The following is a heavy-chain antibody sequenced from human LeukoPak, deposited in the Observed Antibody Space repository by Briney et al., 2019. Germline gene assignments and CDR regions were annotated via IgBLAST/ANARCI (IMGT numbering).Heavy chain of an antibody. CDR3: ARHGQIFGVVQADY. J-gene: IGHJ4*02. V-gene: IGHV4-59*08. D-gene: IGHD3-3*01. CDR2: IYYSGST. Sequence: SETLSLTCSVSGGSISSYYWSWIRQPPGKGLEWIGYIYYSGSTNYNPSPKSRVTISVDTSKNQFSLKLSSVTAADTAVYYCARHGQIFGVVQADYWGQGTLVTVSS. CDR1: GGSISSYY.